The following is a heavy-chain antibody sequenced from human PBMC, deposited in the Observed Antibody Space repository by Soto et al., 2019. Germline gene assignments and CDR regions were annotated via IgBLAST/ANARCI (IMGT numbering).Heavy chain of an antibody. CDR1: GFTFSSYA. J-gene: IGHJ4*02. D-gene: IGHD3-16*02. Sequence: QVQLVESGGGVVQPGRSLRLSYAASGFTFSSYAMHWVRQAPGKGLEWVAVISYDGSDKYYADSGKGRFTISRDNSKNTLNLQMNSLRADDTAVYYCAKALGELSPESYDYWGQGTLITVSS. V-gene: IGHV3-30*18. CDR2: ISYDGSDK. CDR3: AKALGELSPESYDY.